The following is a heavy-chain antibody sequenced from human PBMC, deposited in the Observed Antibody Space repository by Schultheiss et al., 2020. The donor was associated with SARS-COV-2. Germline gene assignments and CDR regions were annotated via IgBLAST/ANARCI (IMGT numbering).Heavy chain of an antibody. CDR3: AKTAYSGSYEEAFDI. V-gene: IGHV4-59*12. CDR2: IYYSGST. CDR1: GGSISSYY. J-gene: IGHJ3*02. Sequence: SQTLSLTCTVSGGSISSYYWSWIRQPPGKGLEWIGYIYYSGSTNYNPSLKSRVTISVDTSKNQFSLKLSSVTAADTAVYYCAKTAYSGSYEEAFDIWGQGTMVTVSS. D-gene: IGHD1-26*01.